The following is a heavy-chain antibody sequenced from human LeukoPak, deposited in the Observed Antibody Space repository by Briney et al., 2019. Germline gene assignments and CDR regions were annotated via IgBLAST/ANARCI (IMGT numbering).Heavy chain of an antibody. CDR3: ARGSGIAAFNDY. CDR1: GGSFSGYY. CDR2: INHSGST. V-gene: IGHV4-34*01. J-gene: IGHJ4*02. Sequence: PSETLSLTCAVYGGSFSGYYWSWIRQPPGKGLEWIGEINHSGSTNYNPSLKSRVTISVDTSKNQFSLKLSSVTAADTAVYYCARGSGIAAFNDYWGQGTLVTVSS. D-gene: IGHD6-13*01.